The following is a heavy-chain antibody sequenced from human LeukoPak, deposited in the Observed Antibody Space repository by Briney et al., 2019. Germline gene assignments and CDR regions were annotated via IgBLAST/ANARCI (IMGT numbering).Heavy chain of an antibody. J-gene: IGHJ6*03. CDR1: GYTFTSYD. V-gene: IGHV1-8*02. D-gene: IGHD4-17*01. Sequence: GASVKLSCKASGYTFTSYDINWVRQAPGQGLEWMGWMNPNSGNTAYAQKFQGRVTMTRNTSISTAYMELSSLRSEDTAVYYCARYGDPYYYYYMDVWGKGTTVTISS. CDR2: MNPNSGNT. CDR3: ARYGDPYYYYYMDV.